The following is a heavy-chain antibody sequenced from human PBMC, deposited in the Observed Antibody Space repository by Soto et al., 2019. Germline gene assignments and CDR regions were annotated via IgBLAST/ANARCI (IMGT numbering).Heavy chain of an antibody. D-gene: IGHD2-21*02. CDR1: GFTFSSYA. Sequence: EVQLLESGGGLVQPGGSLRLSCAASGFTFSSYAMTWVRQAPGKGLEWVSFITGRGHSTFYADSVKGRFTISRDNSKNTLSLQMDSLRADDTAVYYCAKVHISVPAYFDYWGQGTLVTVSS. CDR2: ITGRGHST. CDR3: AKVHISVPAYFDY. J-gene: IGHJ4*02. V-gene: IGHV3-23*01.